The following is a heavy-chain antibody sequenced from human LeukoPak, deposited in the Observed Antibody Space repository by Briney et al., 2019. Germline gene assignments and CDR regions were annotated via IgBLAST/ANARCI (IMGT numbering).Heavy chain of an antibody. V-gene: IGHV3-21*01. J-gene: IGHJ2*01. CDR3: ARDGKADYYGSGNPPRYWYFDL. D-gene: IGHD3-10*01. CDR2: ISSSSSYI. Sequence: GGSLRLSCAASGFTFSSYTMNWVRQAPGNGLEWVSSISSSSSYIYYADSVKDRFTISRDNAKNSLYLQMNSLRAEDTAVYYCARDGKADYYGSGNPPRYWYFDLWGRGTLVTVSS. CDR1: GFTFSSYT.